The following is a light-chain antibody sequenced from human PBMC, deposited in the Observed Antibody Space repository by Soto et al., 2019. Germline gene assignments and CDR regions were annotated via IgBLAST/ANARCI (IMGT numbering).Light chain of an antibody. V-gene: IGKV3-11*01. CDR3: QHRSDWL. Sequence: EIVLTQSPATLFLSPGERATLSCRASQSVNNYLAWYQQKPGQAPRLLIYDTSNRATGIPARFSGSGSGTDFTLTISSLEPEDFADYYCQHRSDWLFGPGTKVDVK. CDR2: DTS. J-gene: IGKJ3*01. CDR1: QSVNNY.